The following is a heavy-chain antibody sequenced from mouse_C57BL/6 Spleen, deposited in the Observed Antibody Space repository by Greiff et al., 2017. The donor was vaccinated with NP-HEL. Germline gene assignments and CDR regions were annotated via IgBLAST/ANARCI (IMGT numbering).Heavy chain of an antibody. V-gene: IGHV1-82*01. CDR1: GYAFSSSW. Sequence: QVQLKESGPELVKPGASVKISCKASGYAFSSSWMNWVKQRPGKGLEWIGRIYPGDGDTNYNGKFKGKATLTADKSSSTAYMQLSSLTSEDSAVYFCARSGYSDYWGQGTTLTVSS. CDR2: IYPGDGDT. CDR3: ARSGYSDY. J-gene: IGHJ2*01.